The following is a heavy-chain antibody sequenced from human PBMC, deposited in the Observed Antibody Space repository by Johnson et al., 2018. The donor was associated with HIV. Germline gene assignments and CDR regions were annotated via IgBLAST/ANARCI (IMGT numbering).Heavy chain of an antibody. CDR3: ARGKGAAVGLDAFDI. V-gene: IGHV3-7*05. CDR1: GFTFSSYW. J-gene: IGHJ3*02. Sequence: VQLVESGGGLVQPGGSLRLSCAASGFTFSSYWMSWVRQAPGKGLEWVANIKQDGSEKYYVDSVKGRITIYRDNSRNSLYLQMNSLRAEDTALYYCARGKGAAVGLDAFDIWGQGTMVTVSS. D-gene: IGHD6-13*01. CDR2: IKQDGSEK.